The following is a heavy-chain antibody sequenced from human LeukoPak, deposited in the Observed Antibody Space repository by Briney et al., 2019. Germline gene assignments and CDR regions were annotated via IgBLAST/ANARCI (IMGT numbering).Heavy chain of an antibody. Sequence: GGSLRLSCAASGFMFSKSWMHWVRQVPGKGLVWVARIYNDGSTTNYADSVKGRFTISRDNAANTLFLQMSSLRAEDTAVYYCARVLRYCSGGNCYSGGLGYMDVWGKGTTVTISS. CDR2: IYNDGSTT. CDR1: GFMFSKSW. D-gene: IGHD2-15*01. V-gene: IGHV3-74*01. CDR3: ARVLRYCSGGNCYSGGLGYMDV. J-gene: IGHJ6*03.